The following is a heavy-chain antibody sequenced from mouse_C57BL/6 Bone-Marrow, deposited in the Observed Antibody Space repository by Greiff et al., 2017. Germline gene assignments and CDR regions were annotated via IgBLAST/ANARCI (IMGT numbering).Heavy chain of an antibody. CDR1: GFSLTSYG. Sequence: QVQLKQSGPGLVQPSQSLSITCTVSGFSLTSYGVHWVRQSPGKGLEWLGVIWSGGSTDYNAAFISRLSISKDNSKSQVFFKMNSLQADDTAIYYCARNDYYGSSYCWYFDVWGTGTTVTVSS. D-gene: IGHD1-1*01. J-gene: IGHJ1*03. CDR2: IWSGGST. CDR3: ARNDYYGSSYCWYFDV. V-gene: IGHV2-2*01.